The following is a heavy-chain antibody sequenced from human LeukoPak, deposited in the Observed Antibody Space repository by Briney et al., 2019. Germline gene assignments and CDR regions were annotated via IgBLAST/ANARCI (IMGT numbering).Heavy chain of an antibody. CDR3: ATGRSGYFDS. Sequence: GGSLRLSCAASGFTFNSHAMSWVRQAPGKGLEWVARIKSKTDGGIKDYAAPVKGTFTISRDDSENTVYLQMNSLKIEDTAVYYCATGRSGYFDSWGQGTLVFVSS. CDR2: IKSKTDGGIK. J-gene: IGHJ4*02. V-gene: IGHV3-15*01. CDR1: GFTFNSHA.